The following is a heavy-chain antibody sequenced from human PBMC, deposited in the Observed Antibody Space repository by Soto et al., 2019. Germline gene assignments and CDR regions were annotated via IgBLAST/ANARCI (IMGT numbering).Heavy chain of an antibody. J-gene: IGHJ6*02. D-gene: IGHD4-17*01. Sequence: EVQLVESGGGLVQPGGSLRLSCAASGFTFSSYEMNWVRQAPGKGLEWVSYISSSGSTIYYADSVKGRFTISRDNAKNSLYLQMNSLRAEDTAVYYCARDLTAYGDRGGHYYYYYGMDVWGQGTTVTVSS. CDR1: GFTFSSYE. CDR2: ISSSGSTI. V-gene: IGHV3-48*03. CDR3: ARDLTAYGDRGGHYYYYYGMDV.